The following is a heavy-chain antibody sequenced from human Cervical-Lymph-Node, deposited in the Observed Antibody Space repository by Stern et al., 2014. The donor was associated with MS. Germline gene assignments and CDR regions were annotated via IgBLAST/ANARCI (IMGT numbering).Heavy chain of an antibody. CDR3: ARGGLWGAYAPMDV. V-gene: IGHV3-33*01. J-gene: IGHJ6*02. CDR1: GFTFSSYG. D-gene: IGHD3-16*01. Sequence: MQLVESGGGVVQPGRSLRLSCAASGFTFSSYGMHWVRQAPGKGLERVTVIWHDGSIKQYADSVMGRFTISKDNDRSTLHLQMNSLRAEDTAVYYCARGGLWGAYAPMDVWGQGTTVTVSS. CDR2: IWHDGSIK.